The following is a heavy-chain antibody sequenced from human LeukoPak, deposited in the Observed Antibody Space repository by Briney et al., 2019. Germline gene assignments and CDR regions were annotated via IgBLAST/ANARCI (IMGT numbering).Heavy chain of an antibody. V-gene: IGHV1-18*04. CDR2: ISTYIGVT. CDR1: GFRFTSFG. Sequence: ASVNVSCKASGFRFTSFGVSWVRHAPGQGLEWMGWISTYIGVTHYAEKFEDRVTMTIDTSTATAYMELRSLRYDDTAVYYCARDSDYSGNGNGDWFDPWGQGTVVTVSS. CDR3: ARDSDYSGNGNGDWFDP. D-gene: IGHD4-11*01. J-gene: IGHJ5*02.